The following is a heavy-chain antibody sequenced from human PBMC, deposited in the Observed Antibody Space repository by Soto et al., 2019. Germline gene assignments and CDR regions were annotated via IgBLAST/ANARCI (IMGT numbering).Heavy chain of an antibody. CDR2: IIPIFGTA. J-gene: IGHJ6*02. CDR1: GGTFSSYA. Sequence: SAKVSCKASGGTFSSYAISLLRQAPGQGLEWMGGIIPIFGTANYAQKFQGRVAITADESTSTAYMELSSLRSEDTAVYYCARGGIADIDYYYGMDVWGQGTTVTVSS. D-gene: IGHD6-13*01. V-gene: IGHV1-69*13. CDR3: ARGGIADIDYYYGMDV.